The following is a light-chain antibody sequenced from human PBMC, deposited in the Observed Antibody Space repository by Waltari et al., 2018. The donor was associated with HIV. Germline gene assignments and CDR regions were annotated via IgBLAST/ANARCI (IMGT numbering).Light chain of an antibody. Sequence: QSVLTQPPSASGTPGQRVTISCSGSSSNIRSNNERWYQQLPGTAPKLLIYCNAQRPSGVPDQFSGSKSGTSASLAISGLQSEDEADYYCAAWDDSLNGWVFGGGTKLTVL. CDR2: CNA. V-gene: IGLV1-44*01. CDR3: AAWDDSLNGWV. J-gene: IGLJ3*02. CDR1: SSNIRSNN.